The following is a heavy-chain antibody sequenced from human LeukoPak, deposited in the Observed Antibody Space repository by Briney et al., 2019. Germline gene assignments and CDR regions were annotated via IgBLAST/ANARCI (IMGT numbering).Heavy chain of an antibody. V-gene: IGHV1-2*02. CDR2: INPNSGGT. D-gene: IGHD2-2*01. Sequence: ASVKVSCKASGYTFTGYYMHWVRQAPGQGLEWMGCINPNSGGTNYAQKFQGRVTMTRDTSISTAYMELSRLRSDDTAVYYCARVYCSSTSCYYYWFDPWGQGTLVTVSS. CDR1: GYTFTGYY. J-gene: IGHJ5*02. CDR3: ARVYCSSTSCYYYWFDP.